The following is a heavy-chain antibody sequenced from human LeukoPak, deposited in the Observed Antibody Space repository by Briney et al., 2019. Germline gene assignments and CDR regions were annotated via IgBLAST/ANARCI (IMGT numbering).Heavy chain of an antibody. Sequence: GGSLRLSCAASGFTFSACGMSWVRQAPGKGLEWVSAISGGGGTTHNTHSGKGRFSISRDNSKNTLYLQMNSLRAEDTAVYYCANRGSSISLRWGQGTLVTVSS. J-gene: IGHJ4*02. CDR1: GFTFSACG. CDR2: ISGGGGTT. V-gene: IGHV3-23*01. D-gene: IGHD6-6*01. CDR3: ANRGSSISLR.